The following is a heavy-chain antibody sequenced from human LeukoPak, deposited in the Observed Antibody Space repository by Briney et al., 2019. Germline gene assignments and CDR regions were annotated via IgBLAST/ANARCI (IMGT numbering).Heavy chain of an antibody. V-gene: IGHV4-4*07. CDR1: GGSISSYY. D-gene: IGHD6-13*01. J-gene: IGHJ3*02. Sequence: SKTLSLTCTVSGGSISSYYWSWIRQPAGKGLEWIGRIYTSGSTNYNPSLKSRVTMSVDTSKNQFSLKLSSVTAADTAVYYCARGYSSSWFDAFDIWGQGTMVTVSS. CDR3: ARGYSSSWFDAFDI. CDR2: IYTSGST.